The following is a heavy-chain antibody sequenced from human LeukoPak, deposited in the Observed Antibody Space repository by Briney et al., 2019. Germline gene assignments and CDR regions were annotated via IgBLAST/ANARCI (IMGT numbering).Heavy chain of an antibody. D-gene: IGHD1-26*01. CDR3: ARAREKWVAFDI. Sequence: PGGSVRLSCAASGFTFSSNYMSWVRQAPGKGLEWVANIRQLGSEKYFVDSAKGRFTISRDSAKNSLYLQMNSLRAEDTAVYFCARAREKWVAFDIWGQGTVVTVSS. CDR2: IRQLGSEK. V-gene: IGHV3-7*04. J-gene: IGHJ3*02. CDR1: GFTFSSNY.